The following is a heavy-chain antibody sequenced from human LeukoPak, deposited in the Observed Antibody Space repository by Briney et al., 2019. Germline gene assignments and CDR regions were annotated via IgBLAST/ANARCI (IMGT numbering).Heavy chain of an antibody. V-gene: IGHV3-48*03. CDR2: ISSSGSTI. CDR1: GFTFSSYE. CDR3: AKDLGSTVTTGFDY. D-gene: IGHD4-17*01. Sequence: PGGSLRLSCAASGFTFSSYEMNWVRQAPGKGPEWVSYISSSGSTIYYADSVKGRFTISRDNAKNSLYLQMNSLRAEDTALYYCAKDLGSTVTTGFDYWGQGTLVTVSS. J-gene: IGHJ4*02.